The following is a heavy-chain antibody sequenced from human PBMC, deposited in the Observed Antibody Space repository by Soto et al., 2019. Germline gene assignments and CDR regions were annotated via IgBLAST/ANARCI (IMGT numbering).Heavy chain of an antibody. D-gene: IGHD5-18*01. CDR2: INPNSGGT. CDR3: AARGYSYGDDAFDI. J-gene: IGHJ3*02. V-gene: IGHV1-2*04. Sequence: QVQLVQSGAEVKKPGASVKVSCKASGYTFTGYYMHWVRQAPGQGLEWMGWINPNSGGTNYAQKFQGWVNMTRDTSMSTAYMDLSRLRSDDTAVYYCAARGYSYGDDAFDISDQGTMVTVSS. CDR1: GYTFTGYY.